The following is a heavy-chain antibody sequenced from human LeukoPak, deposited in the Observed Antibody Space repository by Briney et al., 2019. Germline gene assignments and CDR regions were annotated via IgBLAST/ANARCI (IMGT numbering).Heavy chain of an antibody. J-gene: IGHJ4*02. V-gene: IGHV1-18*01. CDR2: ISVYKENT. CDR3: GRSMDSSTSRLIEY. D-gene: IGHD6-6*01. Sequence: GASVNVSCKASGYTFTSYGISWVRQAPGQGLKWMGWISVYKENTNYARKLQGRVTMTTDTSTSTVYMELRSLRSDDTAVYYCGRSMDSSTSRLIEYWGQGTLVTVSS. CDR1: GYTFTSYG.